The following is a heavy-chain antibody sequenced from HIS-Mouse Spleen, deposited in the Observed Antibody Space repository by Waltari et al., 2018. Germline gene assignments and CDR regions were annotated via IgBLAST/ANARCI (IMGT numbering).Heavy chain of an antibody. CDR3: AREIPYSSSWYDWYFDL. CDR1: GCSISSSSYY. Sequence: QLQLQESGPGLVKPSETLSLTCTFSGCSISSSSYYWGWIRQPPGKGLEWIGSIYYSGSTYYNPSLKSRVTISVDTSKNQFSLKLSSVTAADTAVYYCAREIPYSSSWYDWYFDLWAVAPWSLSPQ. D-gene: IGHD6-13*01. CDR2: IYYSGST. V-gene: IGHV4-39*07. J-gene: IGHJ2*01.